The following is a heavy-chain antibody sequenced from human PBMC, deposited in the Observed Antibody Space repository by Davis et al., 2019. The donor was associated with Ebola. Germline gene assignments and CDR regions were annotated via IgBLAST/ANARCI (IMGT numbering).Heavy chain of an antibody. CDR2: ISYDGSNK. CDR3: ARESVITIFGGYFDY. D-gene: IGHD3-3*01. CDR1: GFTFSSYS. J-gene: IGHJ4*02. V-gene: IGHV3-30*03. Sequence: GGSLRLSCAASGFTFSSYSMNWVRQAPGKGLEWVAVISYDGSNKYYADSVKGRFTISRDNSKNTLYLQMNSLRAEDTAVYYCARESVITIFGGYFDYWGQGTLVTVSS.